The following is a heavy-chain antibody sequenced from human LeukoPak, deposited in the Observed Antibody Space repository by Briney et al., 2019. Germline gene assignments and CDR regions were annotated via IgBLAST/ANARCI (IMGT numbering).Heavy chain of an antibody. J-gene: IGHJ5*02. CDR1: GYTFTSYY. V-gene: IGHV1-46*01. Sequence: GASVKVSCKTSGYTFTSYYIHWVRQAPGQGLEWMGIINPSGGRTSYAQMFQGRVTMTRDMSTSTLYMELSSLRSEDTAVYYCARATRDYYYDSSGYPLWFDPWGQGTLVTVSS. CDR3: ARATRDYYYDSSGYPLWFDP. D-gene: IGHD3-22*01. CDR2: INPSGGRT.